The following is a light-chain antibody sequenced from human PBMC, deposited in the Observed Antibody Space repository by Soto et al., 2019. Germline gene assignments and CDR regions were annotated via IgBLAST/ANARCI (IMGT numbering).Light chain of an antibody. J-gene: IGLJ1*01. CDR1: SSDVGGYNY. Sequence: QSVLTQPHSVSASPGQSVTISCTGTSSDVGGYNYVSWYQHHPGKAPKLMIYEVNKRPSGVPDRFSGSKSGNTASLTISGLQAEDEADYYCCSYADSYTYVFGIGTKVTVL. CDR3: CSYADSYTYV. CDR2: EVN. V-gene: IGLV2-11*01.